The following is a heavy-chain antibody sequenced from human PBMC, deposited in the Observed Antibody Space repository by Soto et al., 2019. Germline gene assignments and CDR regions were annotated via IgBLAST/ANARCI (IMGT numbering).Heavy chain of an antibody. V-gene: IGHV3-23*01. CDR2: IKRSEDKT. CDR3: ARISYDSSGYFY. J-gene: IGHJ4*02. D-gene: IGHD3-22*01. CDR1: GFTFRSYW. Sequence: GGSLRLSCSASGFTFRSYWMTWVRQAPGKGLEWVSAIKRSEDKTYYADSVKGRFTISRDNAKNTLFLQMNSLRAEDTAVYYCARISYDSSGYFYWGQGTLVTVSS.